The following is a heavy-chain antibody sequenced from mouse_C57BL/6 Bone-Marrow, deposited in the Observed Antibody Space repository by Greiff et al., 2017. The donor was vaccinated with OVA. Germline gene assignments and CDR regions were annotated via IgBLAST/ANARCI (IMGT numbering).Heavy chain of an antibody. V-gene: IGHV3-6*01. CDR2: ISYDGSN. Sequence: EVKVEESGPGLVKPSQSLSLTCSVTGYSITSGYYWNWIRQFPGNKLEWMGYISYDGSNNYNPSLKNRISITRDTSKNQFFLKLNSVTTEDTATYYCARAPIYYGNPAWFAYWGQGTLVTVSA. D-gene: IGHD2-1*01. J-gene: IGHJ3*01. CDR3: ARAPIYYGNPAWFAY. CDR1: GYSITSGYY.